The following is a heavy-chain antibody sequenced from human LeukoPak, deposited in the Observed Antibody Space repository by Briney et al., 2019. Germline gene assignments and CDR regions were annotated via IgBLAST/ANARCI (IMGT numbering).Heavy chain of an antibody. V-gene: IGHV3-23*01. J-gene: IGHJ4*02. CDR3: ARGGTNYYAYYFDY. CDR2: ISASDGST. D-gene: IGHD2-8*01. CDR1: GFTFRSYA. Sequence: GGSLRLSCAASGFTFRSYAMTWVRQAPGKGLEWVSGISASDGSTYYADSVKGRFTISRDTSKNTLYLQMNSLRAEDTAVYYCARGGTNYYAYYFDYWGQGTLVTVSS.